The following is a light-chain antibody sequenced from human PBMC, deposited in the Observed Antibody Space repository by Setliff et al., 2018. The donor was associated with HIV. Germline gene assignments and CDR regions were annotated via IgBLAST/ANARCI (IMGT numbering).Light chain of an antibody. CDR2: DVS. Sequence: QSALTQPASVSGSPGQSITISCTGISSDVGNYNYVSWYQEHPGKAPKLMIYDVSNRPSGVSNRFSGSKSGNTASLTISGLPAEDEADYHCSSYTGRSTFVFGTGTKVTVL. V-gene: IGLV2-14*01. J-gene: IGLJ1*01. CDR1: SSDVGNYNY. CDR3: SSYTGRSTFV.